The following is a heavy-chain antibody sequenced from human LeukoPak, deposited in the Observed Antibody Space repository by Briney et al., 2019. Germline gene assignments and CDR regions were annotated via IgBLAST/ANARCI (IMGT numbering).Heavy chain of an antibody. D-gene: IGHD3-10*02. Sequence: GGSLRLSCAASGFTFSSYGMHWVRQAPGKGLEWVTFIRNDGSNKYYADSVKGRFTISRDNAKNSLYLQMNSLRAEDTAVYYCAELGITMIGGVWGKGTTVTISS. CDR1: GFTFSSYG. CDR2: IRNDGSNK. J-gene: IGHJ6*04. V-gene: IGHV3-30*02. CDR3: AELGITMIGGV.